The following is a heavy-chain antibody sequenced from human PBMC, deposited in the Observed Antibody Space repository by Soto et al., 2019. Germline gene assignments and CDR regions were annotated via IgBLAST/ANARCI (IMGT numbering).Heavy chain of an antibody. V-gene: IGHV1-69*06. D-gene: IGHD3-10*01. CDR1: GGTFSSYA. CDR3: ARLYYGSGSYYINWFDP. CDR2: IIPIFGTA. Sequence: QVQLVQSGAEVKKPGSSVKVSCKASGGTFSSYAISWVRQAPGQGLEWMGGIIPIFGTANYAQKFQGRVTITADKSTSTAYMELRSLRSEDTAVYYCARLYYGSGSYYINWFDPWGQGTLVTVSS. J-gene: IGHJ5*02.